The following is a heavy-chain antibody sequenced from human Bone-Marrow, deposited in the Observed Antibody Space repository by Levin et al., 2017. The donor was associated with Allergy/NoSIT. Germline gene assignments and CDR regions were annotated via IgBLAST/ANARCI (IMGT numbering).Heavy chain of an antibody. V-gene: IGHV1-18*01. D-gene: IGHD6-19*01. CDR2: ISPYNGNT. Sequence: ASVKVSCKASGYIFSNYGIAWLRQAPGQGLEWMGWISPYNGNTDYAQKFQDRVTMTTDTSTSTAYMELRSLRSDDTAVFYCVRDRLSVAEVLLFDYWGQGTLVTVSS. J-gene: IGHJ4*02. CDR1: GYIFSNYG. CDR3: VRDRLSVAEVLLFDY.